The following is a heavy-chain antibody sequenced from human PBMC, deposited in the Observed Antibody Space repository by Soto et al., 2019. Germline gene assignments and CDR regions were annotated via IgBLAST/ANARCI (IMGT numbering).Heavy chain of an antibody. CDR1: GFTFSSYA. V-gene: IGHV3-23*01. J-gene: IGHJ5*02. CDR3: ATLPLITISTGGWFDP. CDR2: ISGSGGST. Sequence: PGGSLRLSCAASGFTFSSYAMSWVRQAPGKGLEWVSAISGSGGSTYYADSVKGRFTISRDNSKNTLYLQMNSLRAEDTAVYYCATLPLITISTGGWFDPWGQGTLVTVSS. D-gene: IGHD3-9*01.